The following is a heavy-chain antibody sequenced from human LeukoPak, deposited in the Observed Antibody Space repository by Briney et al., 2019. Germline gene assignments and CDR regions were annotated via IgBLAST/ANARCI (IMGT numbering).Heavy chain of an antibody. Sequence: PETLSLTCAVSGGSISNGHWWSWVRQPPGKGLEWIGEIFHSGSTNYNPSLRSQVTISVDKSKNQFSLNLSSVTAADTAVYYCARNGAYNLDYWGQGTLVTVSS. J-gene: IGHJ4*02. V-gene: IGHV4-4*03. CDR1: GGSISNGHW. D-gene: IGHD1-1*01. CDR2: IFHSGST. CDR3: ARNGAYNLDY.